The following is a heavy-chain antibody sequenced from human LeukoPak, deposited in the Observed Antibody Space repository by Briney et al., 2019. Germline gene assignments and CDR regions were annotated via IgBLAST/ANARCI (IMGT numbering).Heavy chain of an antibody. Sequence: GGSLRLSCAASGFTFSSYEMNWVRQAPGKGLEWVSYISSSSSYIYYADSVKGRFTISRDNAKNSLYLQMNSLRAEDTAVYYCARYGSGSYFWVDAFDIWGQGTMVTVSS. V-gene: IGHV3-21*05. CDR2: ISSSSSYI. CDR3: ARYGSGSYFWVDAFDI. D-gene: IGHD3-10*01. J-gene: IGHJ3*02. CDR1: GFTFSSYE.